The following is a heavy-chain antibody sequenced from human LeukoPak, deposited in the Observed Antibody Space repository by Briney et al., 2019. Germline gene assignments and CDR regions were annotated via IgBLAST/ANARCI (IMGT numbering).Heavy chain of an antibody. J-gene: IGHJ4*02. D-gene: IGHD4-17*01. CDR1: GFTFSRYW. CDR2: IKQDGSEK. Sequence: GGSLRLSCAASGFTFSRYWMSWVRQAPGKGPEWVANIKQDGSEKYYVDSVRGRFTISRDNARTSLYLQMNSLRAEDTAVYYCARTYGPYDYWGQGTLVTVSS. V-gene: IGHV3-7*01. CDR3: ARTYGPYDY.